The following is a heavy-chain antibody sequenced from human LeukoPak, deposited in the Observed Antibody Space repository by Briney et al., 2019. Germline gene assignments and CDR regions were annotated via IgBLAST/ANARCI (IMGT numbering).Heavy chain of an antibody. CDR2: IYYSGST. D-gene: IGHD6-19*01. Sequence: SETLSLTCTVSGGSISSSSYYWGWIRQPPGKGLEWIGSIYYSGSTYYNPSPKSRVTISVDTSKSQFSLRLSSVTAADTAVYYCARHISGWHDAFDIWGQGTMVTVSS. CDR1: GGSISSSSYY. V-gene: IGHV4-39*01. CDR3: ARHISGWHDAFDI. J-gene: IGHJ3*02.